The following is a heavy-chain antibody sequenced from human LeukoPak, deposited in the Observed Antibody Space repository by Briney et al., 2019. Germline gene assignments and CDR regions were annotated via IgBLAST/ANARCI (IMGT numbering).Heavy chain of an antibody. J-gene: IGHJ4*02. V-gene: IGHV3-30*02. CDR3: AREGIGYCSSTSCFEYYFDY. CDR2: IRYDGSNK. CDR1: GFTFSSYG. D-gene: IGHD2-2*01. Sequence: PGGSLRLSCAASGFTFSSYGMHWVRQAPGKGLEWVAFIRYDGSNKYYADSVKGRFTISRDNSKNTLYLQMNSLRAEDTAVYYCAREGIGYCSSTSCFEYYFDYWGQGTLVTVSS.